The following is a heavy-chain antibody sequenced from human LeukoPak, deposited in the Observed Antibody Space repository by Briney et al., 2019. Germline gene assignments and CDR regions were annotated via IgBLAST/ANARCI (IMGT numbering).Heavy chain of an antibody. CDR1: GGSISSYY. CDR3: ARTERDYDFWSGYLGGPLYWFDP. CDR2: IYYSGST. D-gene: IGHD3-3*01. Sequence: SETLSLTCTVSGGSISSYYWSWIRQPPGKGLEWIGYIYYSGSTNYNPSLKSRVTISVDTSKNQFSLKLSSVTAADTAVYYCARTERDYDFWSGYLGGPLYWFDPWGQGTLVTVSS. V-gene: IGHV4-59*01. J-gene: IGHJ5*02.